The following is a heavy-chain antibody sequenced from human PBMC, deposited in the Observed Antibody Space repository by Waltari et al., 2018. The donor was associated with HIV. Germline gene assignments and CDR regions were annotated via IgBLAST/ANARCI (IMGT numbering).Heavy chain of an antibody. J-gene: IGHJ4*02. CDR2: ISGSGGST. D-gene: IGHD3-16*01. CDR1: GFTFSSYA. V-gene: IGHV3-23*01. Sequence: EVQLLESGGGLVQPGGSLRLSCAASGFTFSSYAMSWVRKAPGKGLEWVSAISGSGGSTYYADSVKGRFTISRDNSKNTLYLQMNSLRAEDTAVYYCAKGGRWLQSYLDYWGQGTLVTVSS. CDR3: AKGGRWLQSYLDY.